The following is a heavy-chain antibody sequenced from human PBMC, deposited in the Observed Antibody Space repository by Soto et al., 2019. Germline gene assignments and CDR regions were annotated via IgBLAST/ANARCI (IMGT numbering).Heavy chain of an antibody. D-gene: IGHD6-13*01. CDR1: GYTFTGYY. CDR2: INPNSGGT. CDR3: ARAGIAAAGSGEDGMDV. V-gene: IGHV1-2*02. Sequence: ASVKVSFKASGYTFTGYYIHWLRQAPGQGLEWMGWINPNSGGTNYAQKFQGSVTMTRDTSISTVYMELRRLRSDDTAVYYCARAGIAAAGSGEDGMDVWGQGTTVTVSS. J-gene: IGHJ6*02.